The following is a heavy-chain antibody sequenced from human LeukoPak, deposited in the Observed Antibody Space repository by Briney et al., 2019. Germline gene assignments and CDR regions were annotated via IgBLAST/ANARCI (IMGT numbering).Heavy chain of an antibody. D-gene: IGHD2-2*02. Sequence: PGGSLRLSCAASGFAFSSYSMDWVRQAPGKGLQLVSYISSNSRTTYYADSVKGRFTISRDNAKNSLYLQMNSLRAEDTAVYYCARGYCSSTSCYNPPLYYYYMDVWGKGTTVTVSS. CDR2: ISSNSRTT. V-gene: IGHV3-48*04. CDR3: ARGYCSSTSCYNPPLYYYYMDV. J-gene: IGHJ6*03. CDR1: GFAFSSYS.